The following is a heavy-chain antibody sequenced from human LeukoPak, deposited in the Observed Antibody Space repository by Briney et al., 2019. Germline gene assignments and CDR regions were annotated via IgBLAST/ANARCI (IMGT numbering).Heavy chain of an antibody. CDR2: ISPTGSTT. CDR3: ARGPNSNWSGLDF. D-gene: IGHD6-6*01. J-gene: IGHJ4*02. V-gene: IGHV3-74*01. Sequence: GGSLRLSCAASGFTFSSYWMSWARQAPGKGLVWVSRISPTGSTTSYADSVKGRFTVSRDNAKNTLYLQVNNLRAEDTAVYYCARGPNSNWSGLDFWGQGTLLTVSS. CDR1: GFTFSSYW.